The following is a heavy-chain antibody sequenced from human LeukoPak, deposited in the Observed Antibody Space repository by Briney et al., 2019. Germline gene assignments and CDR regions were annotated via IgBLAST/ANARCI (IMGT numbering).Heavy chain of an antibody. CDR3: ARDSSPSYYYDSSGYYPEGAFDI. V-gene: IGHV3-30-3*01. D-gene: IGHD3-22*01. Sequence: GGSLRLSCAASGFTFSSYAMHWVRQAPGKGLEWVAVISYDGSNKYYADSVKGRFTISRDNSKNTLYLQMNSLRAEDTAVYYCARDSSPSYYYDSSGYYPEGAFDIWGQGTMVTVSS. J-gene: IGHJ3*02. CDR1: GFTFSSYA. CDR2: ISYDGSNK.